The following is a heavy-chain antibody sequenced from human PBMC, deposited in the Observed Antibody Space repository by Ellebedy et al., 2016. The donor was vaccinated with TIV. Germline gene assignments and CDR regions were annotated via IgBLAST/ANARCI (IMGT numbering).Heavy chain of an antibody. D-gene: IGHD3-10*01. V-gene: IGHV3-30*01. CDR2: ISYDGNNK. J-gene: IGHJ4*02. CDR1: GFTFSHYA. Sequence: PGGSLRLSCAASGFTFSHYALHWVRQAPGKGLEWVSIISYDGNNKFYADSVKGRFTISRDNSKDTLYLQMNSLRAEDTAVYYCARRGGSGTPGIEDFWGQGTLVTVSS. CDR3: ARRGGSGTPGIEDF.